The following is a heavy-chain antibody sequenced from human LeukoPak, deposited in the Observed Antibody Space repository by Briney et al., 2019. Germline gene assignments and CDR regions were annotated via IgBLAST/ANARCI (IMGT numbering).Heavy chain of an antibody. CDR3: AGGRYPLEY. V-gene: IGHV4-59*01. Sequence: SETLSLTCSVSGGSINSGYWSWIRQPPGKGLEWIGLLYPSGSTNYNPSLKSRVTISVDTSRTQFSLKLSSMTTADTAVYYCAGGRYPLEYWGQGTLVTVSS. CDR1: GGSINSGY. CDR2: LYPSGST. J-gene: IGHJ4*02. D-gene: IGHD1-26*01.